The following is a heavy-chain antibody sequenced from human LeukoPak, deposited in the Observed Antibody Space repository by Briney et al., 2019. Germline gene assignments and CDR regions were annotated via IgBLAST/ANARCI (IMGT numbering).Heavy chain of an antibody. V-gene: IGHV3-66*01. CDR3: ARDRTGTGHFDY. CDR2: IYSGGST. Sequence: GGSLRLSCAASGFTVSSNYMSWVRQAPGKGLEWVSVIYSGGSTYYADSVKGRFTISRDNSKNTLYLQMNSLRAEDTAVYYCARDRTGTGHFDYWGQGILVTVSS. D-gene: IGHD3-10*01. CDR1: GFTVSSNY. J-gene: IGHJ4*02.